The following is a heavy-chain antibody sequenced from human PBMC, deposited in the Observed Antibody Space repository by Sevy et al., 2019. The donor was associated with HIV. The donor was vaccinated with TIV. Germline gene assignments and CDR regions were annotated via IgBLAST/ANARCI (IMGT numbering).Heavy chain of an antibody. D-gene: IGHD3-22*01. Sequence: SETLSLTCAVYGGSFSDYSWSWIRQPPGKGLEWIGEINHSGSTNYNPSLKSRVTISVDTSKNQFSLKLSSVTAADTPVYYCARWRGTRITMIVVVVTGYFAYWGQGTLVTASS. V-gene: IGHV4-34*01. CDR2: INHSGST. J-gene: IGHJ4*02. CDR3: ARWRGTRITMIVVVVTGYFAY. CDR1: GGSFSDYS.